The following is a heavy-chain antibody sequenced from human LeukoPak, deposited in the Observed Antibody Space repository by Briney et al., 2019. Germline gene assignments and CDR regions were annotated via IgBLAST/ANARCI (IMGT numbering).Heavy chain of an antibody. CDR3: GPWVVPAAILRTSYGMDV. Sequence: GGSLRLSCAASGFTFNTYAMSWVRQAPWERLQWVSGISDSGGNAYYADSVKGRFTISRDNAKNSLYLQMNSLRAEDTAVYYCGPWVVPAAILRTSYGMDVWGQGTTVTVSS. V-gene: IGHV3-23*01. D-gene: IGHD2-2*01. CDR2: ISDSGGNA. CDR1: GFTFNTYA. J-gene: IGHJ6*02.